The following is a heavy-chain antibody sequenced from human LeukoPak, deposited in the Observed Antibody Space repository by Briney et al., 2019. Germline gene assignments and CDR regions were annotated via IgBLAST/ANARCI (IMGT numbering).Heavy chain of an antibody. D-gene: IGHD3-10*01. Sequence: ASVKVSCKASGYIFTGYFMHWVRQAPGQGLEWMGWINPNSGGTNFAQKFQGRVTMTEDTSTDTAYMELSSLRSEDTAVYYCVYGSGNWFDPWGQGTLVTVSS. CDR2: INPNSGGT. V-gene: IGHV1-2*02. CDR1: GYIFTGYF. J-gene: IGHJ5*02. CDR3: VYGSGNWFDP.